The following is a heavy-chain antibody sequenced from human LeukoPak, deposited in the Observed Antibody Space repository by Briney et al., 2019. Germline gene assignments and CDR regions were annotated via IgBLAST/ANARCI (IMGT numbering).Heavy chain of an antibody. D-gene: IGHD2-15*01. CDR1: GFTFSSYA. J-gene: IGHJ5*02. Sequence: GGSLRLSCAASGFTFSSYAMSWVRQAPGKGLEWVSAISGSGGSTYYADSVKGRFTISRDNSKNTLYLQTNSLRAEDTAVYYCAKVGIVVVVAATRFGWFDPWGQGTLVTVSS. CDR3: AKVGIVVVVAATRFGWFDP. CDR2: ISGSGGST. V-gene: IGHV3-23*01.